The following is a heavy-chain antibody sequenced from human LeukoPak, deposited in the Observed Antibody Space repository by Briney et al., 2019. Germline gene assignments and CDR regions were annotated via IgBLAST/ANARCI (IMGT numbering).Heavy chain of an antibody. J-gene: IGHJ4*02. CDR1: GYTFTSYY. D-gene: IGHD3-10*01. Sequence: GASVKVSCKASGYTFTSYYMHWVRQAPGQGLEWMGIINPSGGSTSYAQKFQGRVTMTRDMSTSTVYMELSSLRSEDTAVYYCARASSRGGFFDYWGQGTLVTVSS. CDR3: ARASSRGGFFDY. V-gene: IGHV1-46*01. CDR2: INPSGGST.